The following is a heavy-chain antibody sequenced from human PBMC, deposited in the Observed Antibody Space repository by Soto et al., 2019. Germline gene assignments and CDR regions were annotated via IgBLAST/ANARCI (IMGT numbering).Heavy chain of an antibody. J-gene: IGHJ4*02. D-gene: IGHD2-2*01. V-gene: IGHV1-18*01. CDR3: AREYCTSSSCCGVDY. CDR2: ISGYRGNT. Sequence: ASVKVSCKASGDTFTTYGISWVRQAPGQGLEWMGWISGYRGNTKSAQKFQGRLIMTADTSTSTAYMELGSLRSDDTAAYYCAREYCTSSSCCGVDYWGQGTLVTVSS. CDR1: GDTFTTYG.